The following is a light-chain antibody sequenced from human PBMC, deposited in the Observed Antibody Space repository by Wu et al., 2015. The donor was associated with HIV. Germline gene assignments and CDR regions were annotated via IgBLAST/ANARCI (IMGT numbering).Light chain of an antibody. CDR3: QQYNNGPRT. CDR1: QSVRSN. Sequence: ETVMTQSPATLSVSPGERATLSCRASQSVRSNLAWYQQKPGQAPRLLIYGASTRATSIPARFSGSGSGTDFTLTISSLQSEDFAVYYCQQYNNGPRTFGQGTKVEVK. J-gene: IGKJ1*01. CDR2: GAS. V-gene: IGKV3-15*01.